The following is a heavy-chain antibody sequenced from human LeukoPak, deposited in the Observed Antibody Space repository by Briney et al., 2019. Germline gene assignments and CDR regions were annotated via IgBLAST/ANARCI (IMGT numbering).Heavy chain of an antibody. Sequence: PGGSLRLSCAASGFTFSNYWMSWVRQAPGKGLEWVANIKQGGSEQFYVDSVKGRFTISRDDAKSSLYLQMNSLRAEDTAVYYCARGRDSSSWDVSYWGQGTLVTVSS. CDR1: GFTFSNYW. D-gene: IGHD6-13*01. CDR3: ARGRDSSSWDVSY. CDR2: IKQGGSEQ. J-gene: IGHJ4*02. V-gene: IGHV3-7*01.